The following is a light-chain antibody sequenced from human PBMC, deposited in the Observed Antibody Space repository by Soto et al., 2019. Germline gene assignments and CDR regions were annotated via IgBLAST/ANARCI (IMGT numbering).Light chain of an antibody. Sequence: DIQMTQSPSSLSASLGDRVTITCRASQGIGDYLAWFQQKPGKVPKLLIYAASTLTSGVPSRFSGSGSGTDFTLTISSLQPEDFATYYCQKCTSAPLTFGGGTKVEIK. J-gene: IGKJ4*01. V-gene: IGKV1-27*01. CDR2: AAS. CDR3: QKCTSAPLT. CDR1: QGIGDY.